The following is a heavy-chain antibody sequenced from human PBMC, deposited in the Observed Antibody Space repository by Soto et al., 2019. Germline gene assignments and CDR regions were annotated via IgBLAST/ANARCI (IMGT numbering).Heavy chain of an antibody. CDR2: INHSGST. CDR1: GGSFSGYY. Sequence: SETLSLTCAVYGGSFSGYYWSWIRQPPGKGLEWIGEINHSGSTNYNPSLKSRVTISVDTSKNQFSLKLSSVTAADTAVYYCARGGYGSGSYYTLYYYYYGMDVWGQGTTVTVSS. CDR3: ARGGYGSGSYYTLYYYYYGMDV. J-gene: IGHJ6*02. V-gene: IGHV4-34*01. D-gene: IGHD3-10*01.